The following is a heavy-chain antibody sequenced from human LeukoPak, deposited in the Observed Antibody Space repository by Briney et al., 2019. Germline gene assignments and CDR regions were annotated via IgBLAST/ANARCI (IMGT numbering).Heavy chain of an antibody. D-gene: IGHD4-17*01. CDR1: GGSISSGSYY. J-gene: IGHJ4*02. CDR2: IYYSGST. V-gene: IGHV4-39*01. Sequence: SETLSLTCTVSGGSISSGSYYWGWLRQPPGKGLDWNGNIYYSGSTYYNPSLKSRVTISVDTSKNQFSLKLSSVTAADTAVYYCAESPHYGDYGRWGQGTLVTVSS. CDR3: AESPHYGDYGR.